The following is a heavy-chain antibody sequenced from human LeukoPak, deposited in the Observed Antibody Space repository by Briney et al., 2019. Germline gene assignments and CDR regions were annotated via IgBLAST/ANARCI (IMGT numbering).Heavy chain of an antibody. D-gene: IGHD2-21*01. J-gene: IGHJ4*02. CDR2: ISSIGGTT. V-gene: IGHV3-64*01. Sequence: GGSLRLSCAASGFTFSTYALHWVRQVPGKGLEHVSAISSIGGTTYYANSVKGRFTISRDNSKNTLYLQMGSLKPEDTAVYYCARVGDNTAFGYWGQGTLVTVSS. CDR3: ARVGDNTAFGY. CDR1: GFTFSTYA.